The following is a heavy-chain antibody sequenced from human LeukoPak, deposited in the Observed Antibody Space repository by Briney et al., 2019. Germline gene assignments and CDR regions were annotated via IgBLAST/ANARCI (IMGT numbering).Heavy chain of an antibody. D-gene: IGHD5-12*01. CDR1: GGSISSYY. Sequence: SETLSLTCTVSGGSISSYYWSWIRQPPGKGLEWIGYIYYSGSTNYNASLKSRVTISVDTSKNQFSLKLSSVTAADTAVYYCARDISGYDYFDYWGQGTLVTVSS. V-gene: IGHV4-59*01. CDR3: ARDISGYDYFDY. J-gene: IGHJ4*02. CDR2: IYYSGST.